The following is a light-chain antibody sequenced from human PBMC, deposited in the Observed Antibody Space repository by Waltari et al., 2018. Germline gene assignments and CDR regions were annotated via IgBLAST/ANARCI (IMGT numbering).Light chain of an antibody. Sequence: EIGLTKSPGTLSLSPGSRATLSCRASQRVSRALAWYQQNPGQAPRLLIYGASNRATGIPDRFSGSGSGTDFSLIISRLEPEDFAVYYCQHYVSLPVTFGQGTKVEIK. CDR3: QHYVSLPVT. V-gene: IGKV3-20*01. CDR1: QRVSRA. CDR2: GAS. J-gene: IGKJ1*01.